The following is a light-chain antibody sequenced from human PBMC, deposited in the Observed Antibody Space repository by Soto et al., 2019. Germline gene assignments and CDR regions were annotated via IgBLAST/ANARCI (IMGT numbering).Light chain of an antibody. CDR1: SSDVGGYNY. J-gene: IGLJ1*01. Sequence: SALTQPASVSGSPGQSITISCTGTSSDVGGYNYVSWYQQHPGKAPKLMIYEVSNRPSGVSNRFSGSKSGNTASLTISGLQAEDEADYYCSSYKSSSSGVFGTGTKVTVL. V-gene: IGLV2-14*01. CDR2: EVS. CDR3: SSYKSSSSGV.